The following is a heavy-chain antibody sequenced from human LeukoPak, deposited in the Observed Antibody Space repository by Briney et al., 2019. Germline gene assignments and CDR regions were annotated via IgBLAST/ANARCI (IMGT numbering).Heavy chain of an antibody. D-gene: IGHD6-19*01. CDR1: GFTFDDYA. Sequence: GGSLRLSCAASGFTFDDYAMHWVRQAPGKGLEWVSGISWNSGSIGYADSVKGRFTISRDNAKNSLYLQMNSLRAEDTALYYCAKALAVAGKEGLDYWGQGTLVTVSS. J-gene: IGHJ4*02. CDR3: AKALAVAGKEGLDY. CDR2: ISWNSGSI. V-gene: IGHV3-9*01.